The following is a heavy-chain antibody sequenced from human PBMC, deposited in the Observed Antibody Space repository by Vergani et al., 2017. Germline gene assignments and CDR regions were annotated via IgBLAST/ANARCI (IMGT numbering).Heavy chain of an antibody. V-gene: IGHV1-2*02. J-gene: IGHJ4*02. D-gene: IGHD1-26*01. Sequence: QVQLVQSGAELKKPGASVRVSCKASGFIFTDYYIHWMRQAPGQGLEWIGWINPNGDATHYAQNFRGRATLTRDTSSTTAYMDLASLTSDDTAIYYCARDHQGPTTLDYWGQGSLVTVSS. CDR3: ARDHQGPTTLDY. CDR1: GFIFTDYY. CDR2: INPNGDAT.